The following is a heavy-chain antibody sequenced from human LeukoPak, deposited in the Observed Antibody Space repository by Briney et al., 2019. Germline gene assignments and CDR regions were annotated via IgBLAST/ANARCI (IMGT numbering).Heavy chain of an antibody. D-gene: IGHD3-22*01. CDR1: GYTFTTYH. V-gene: IGHV1-18*04. J-gene: IGHJ4*02. CDR3: ARDHSRVFPHYDSSGYVDY. CDR2: ISAYNGNT. Sequence: ASVKVSCKASGYTFTTYHMHWVRQAPGQGLEWMGWISAYNGNTNYAQKLQGRVTMTTDTSTSTAYMELRSLRSDDTAVYYCARDHSRVFPHYDSSGYVDYWGQGTLVTVSS.